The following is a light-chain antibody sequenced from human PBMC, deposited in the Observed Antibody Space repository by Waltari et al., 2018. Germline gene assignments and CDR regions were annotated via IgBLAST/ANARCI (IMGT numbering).Light chain of an antibody. V-gene: IGLV2-14*01. Sequence: QSALTQPASVSGSPGQSVTIFCAGTSNDVGGYNSVSWYQEHPGQAPRVIIYDVSDRPSGVSDRFSGSKSGNMASLTISGLQAEDEVDYYCSSQSSNDVVLFGGGTKLTVL. J-gene: IGLJ2*01. CDR1: SNDVGGYNS. CDR3: SSQSSNDVVL. CDR2: DVS.